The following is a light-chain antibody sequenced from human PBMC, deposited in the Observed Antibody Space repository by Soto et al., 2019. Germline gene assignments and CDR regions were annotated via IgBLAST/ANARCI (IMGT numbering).Light chain of an antibody. CDR2: DVS. J-gene: IGLJ2*01. CDR3: ISYTSSSTVI. CDR1: SSDVGGYNY. Sequence: QSAPTQPASVSGSPGQSITISCTGTSSDVGGYNYVSWYQQHPGKAPKIIIYDVSYRPSGVSTRFSGSKSGNTASLTISGLQAEDEADYYCISYTSSSTVIFGGGTQLTVL. V-gene: IGLV2-14*01.